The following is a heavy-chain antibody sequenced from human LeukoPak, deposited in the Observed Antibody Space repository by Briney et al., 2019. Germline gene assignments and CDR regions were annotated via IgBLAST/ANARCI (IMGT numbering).Heavy chain of an antibody. Sequence: ASVKVSCKASGHTFTNYGITWMRQAPGQGLEWMGWINTYNGNTNYAQKLQGRVTITTDTSTSTAYMELRSLRSDDTAVFYCARDLVDGVGAPGAYWGQGALVTVSS. CDR3: ARDLVDGVGAPGAY. CDR2: INTYNGNT. CDR1: GHTFTNYG. V-gene: IGHV1-18*01. J-gene: IGHJ4*02. D-gene: IGHD1-26*01.